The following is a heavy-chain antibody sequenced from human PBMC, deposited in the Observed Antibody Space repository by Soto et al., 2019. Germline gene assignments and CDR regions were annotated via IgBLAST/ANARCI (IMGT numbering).Heavy chain of an antibody. V-gene: IGHV3-43*01. CDR1: GFTCDEYT. CDR3: AKDGNSGSYYLFDY. J-gene: IGHJ4*02. D-gene: IGHD1-26*01. CDR2: ISWDGGST. Sequence: PGGSLRLSCAASGFTCDEYTMHWVRQAPGKGLEWVSLISWDGGSTYYADSVKGRFTISRDNSKNSLYLQMNSLRTEDTALYYCAKDGNSGSYYLFDYWGQGT.